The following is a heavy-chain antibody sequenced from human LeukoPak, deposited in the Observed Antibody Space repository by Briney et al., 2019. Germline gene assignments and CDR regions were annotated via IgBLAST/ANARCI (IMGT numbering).Heavy chain of an antibody. CDR1: GFTFSTSE. D-gene: IGHD5-24*01. CDR3: ARDSGGHNYTLDGFDI. V-gene: IGHV3-48*03. Sequence: GGSLRLSCAASGFTFSTSEMNWVRQAPGKGLAWISYISSRGRTIFYADSVKGRFIITRDNAKNSLYLQMNSLRAEDTAVYYCARDSGGHNYTLDGFDIWGQGTMVTVSS. CDR2: ISSRGRTI. J-gene: IGHJ3*02.